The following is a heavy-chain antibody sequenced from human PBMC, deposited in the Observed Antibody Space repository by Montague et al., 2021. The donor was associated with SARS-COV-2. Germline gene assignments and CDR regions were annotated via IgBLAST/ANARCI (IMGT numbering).Heavy chain of an antibody. V-gene: IGHV4-59*01. CDR1: GGSISSYY. J-gene: IGHJ4*02. D-gene: IGHD5/OR15-5a*01. CDR3: ARGLGDY. Sequence: SETLSLTRTVSGGSISSYYWNWIRQPAGKGLEWIGYIYSSGNTNYNPSLKSRVTISVDTSKNQFSLKLTSVTAADTAVYYCARGLGDYWGQGALVTVSS. CDR2: IYSSGNT.